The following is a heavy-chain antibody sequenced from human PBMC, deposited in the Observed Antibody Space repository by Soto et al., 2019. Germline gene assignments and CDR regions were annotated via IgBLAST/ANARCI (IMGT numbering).Heavy chain of an antibody. CDR2: ISSSSSYI. CDR3: ERDRSHGDPYSLDY. CDR1: VFTFSSYS. J-gene: IGHJ4*02. Sequence: VGSLRLSCAASVFTFSSYSMNWVRQSPGKGLEWVSSISSSSSYIYYADSVKGRFTISRDNAKNSLYLQMNSLRAEDTAVYYCERDRSHGDPYSLDYWGQGTLVPVXS. V-gene: IGHV3-21*01. D-gene: IGHD2-21*02.